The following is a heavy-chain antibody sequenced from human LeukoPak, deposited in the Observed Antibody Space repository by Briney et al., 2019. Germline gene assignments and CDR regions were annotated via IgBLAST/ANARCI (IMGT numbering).Heavy chain of an antibody. CDR1: GFTFSSYS. Sequence: PGGSLRLSCAASGFTFSSYSMNWVRQAPGKGLEWVSCISSSSSTIYYADSVKGRFTISGDNAKNSLYLQMNSLRDEDTAVYYCARHSPVWLRFPNNWFDPWGQGTLVTVSS. CDR3: ARHSPVWLRFPNNWFDP. J-gene: IGHJ5*02. D-gene: IGHD5-12*01. V-gene: IGHV3-48*02. CDR2: ISSSSSTI.